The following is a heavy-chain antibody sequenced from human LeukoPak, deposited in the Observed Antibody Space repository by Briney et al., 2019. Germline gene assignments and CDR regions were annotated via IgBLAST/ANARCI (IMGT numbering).Heavy chain of an antibody. V-gene: IGHV3-23*01. D-gene: IGHD5-24*01. CDR1: GFTFSSYA. Sequence: PGGSLRLSCAASGFTFSSYAMSWVRQAPGKGLEWVSAISGSGGSTYYADSVKGRFTISRDNSKNTLYLQMNSLRAEDTAVYYCARDSAKMATTTSDYWGQGTLVTVSS. CDR3: ARDSAKMATTTSDY. CDR2: ISGSGGST. J-gene: IGHJ4*02.